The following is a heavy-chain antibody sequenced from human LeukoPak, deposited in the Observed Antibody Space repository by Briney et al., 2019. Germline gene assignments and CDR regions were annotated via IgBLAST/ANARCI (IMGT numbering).Heavy chain of an antibody. Sequence: SETLSLTCTVSGGSICSYYWSWIRQPPGKGLEWIGYIYYSGSTNYNPSLKSRVTISVDTSKNQFSLKLSSVTAADTAVYYCARADPYYYDSSGYYSPWGQGTLVTVSS. CDR3: ARADPYYYDSSGYYSP. V-gene: IGHV4-59*01. CDR2: IYYSGST. D-gene: IGHD3-22*01. J-gene: IGHJ5*02. CDR1: GGSICSYY.